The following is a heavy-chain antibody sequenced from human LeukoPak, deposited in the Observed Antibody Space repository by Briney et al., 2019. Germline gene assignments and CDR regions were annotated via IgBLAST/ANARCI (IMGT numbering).Heavy chain of an antibody. V-gene: IGHV4-4*07. CDR2: IYTIGST. Sequence: PSETLSLACTVSGASVSSYYWSWIRQPAGKGLEWIGRIYTIGSTNYNPSLKSRVTMPVDTSKNQFSLRLSSVSAADTALYYCTRDNGGDWYAFDIWGRGTVVTVSS. D-gene: IGHD2-21*02. CDR3: TRDNGGDWYAFDI. J-gene: IGHJ3*02. CDR1: GASVSSYY.